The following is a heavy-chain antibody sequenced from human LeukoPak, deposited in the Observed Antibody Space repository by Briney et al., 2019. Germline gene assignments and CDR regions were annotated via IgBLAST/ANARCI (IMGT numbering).Heavy chain of an antibody. CDR2: IYPGDSDT. J-gene: IGHJ4*02. D-gene: IGHD1-1*01. CDR1: GYSFTSYW. Sequence: RRGESLKISCKGSGYSFTSYWIGWVRQMPGKGLEWMGIIYPGDSDTRYSPSFQGQVTISADKSISTAYLQWSSLKASDTAMYYCARHGAGSSHWITPNRPIDYWGQGTLVTVSS. CDR3: ARHGAGSSHWITPNRPIDY. V-gene: IGHV5-51*01.